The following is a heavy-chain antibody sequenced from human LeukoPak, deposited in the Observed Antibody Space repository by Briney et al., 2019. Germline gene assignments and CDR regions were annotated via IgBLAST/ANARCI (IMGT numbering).Heavy chain of an antibody. CDR3: ARLCGGDCYSGLDY. Sequence: ASVKVSCKASAYTFTGYYMHWVRQAPGQGLEWMGWINPHSGGTDYAQKFQGRVTMTRDTSINTAYMELTRLRSADTAVYHCARLCGGDCYSGLDYWGQGTLVTVSS. CDR1: AYTFTGYY. J-gene: IGHJ4*02. V-gene: IGHV1-2*02. CDR2: INPHSGGT. D-gene: IGHD2-21*01.